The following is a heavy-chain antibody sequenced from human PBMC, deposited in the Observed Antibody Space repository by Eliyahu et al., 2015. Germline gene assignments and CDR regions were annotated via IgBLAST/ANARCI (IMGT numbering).Heavy chain of an antibody. D-gene: IGHD5-12*01. CDR2: ISYDGSNE. V-gene: IGHV3-30-3*01. CDR3: ARDIVATIGGRTHFDY. J-gene: IGHJ4*02. CDR1: GFXFSXXA. Sequence: QVQLVESGGGVVQPGRSLXLXCAAAGFXFSXXAIHXVRQAPGKGLEWVAVISYDGSNEYYADSVKGRFTISRDNSKNTLYLQMNSLRAEDTAVYYCARDIVATIGGRTHFDYWGQGTLVTVSS.